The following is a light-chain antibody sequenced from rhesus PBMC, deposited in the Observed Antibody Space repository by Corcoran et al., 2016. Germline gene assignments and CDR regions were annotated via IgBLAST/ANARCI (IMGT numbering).Light chain of an antibody. CDR1: SSDLVLYKY. CDR2: EVS. Sequence: QAALTQPRSVSGSPGQSVSISCTGSSSDLVLYKYVSWYQQYPGRAPKLIIYEVSERPSGVSGRFSGSKSGNTASLTISGLRPEDEADYYCTSYVGNHLYRFGSGTRLTV. CDR3: TSYVGNHLYR. V-gene: IGLV2-32*02. J-gene: IGLJ1*01.